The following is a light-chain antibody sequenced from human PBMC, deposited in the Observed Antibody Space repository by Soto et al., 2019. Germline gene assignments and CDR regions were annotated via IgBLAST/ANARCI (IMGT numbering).Light chain of an antibody. CDR1: SSNIGAGYD. V-gene: IGLV1-40*01. J-gene: IGLJ1*01. Sequence: QPVLTQPPSVSGAPGQRVTISCTGSSSNIGAGYDVHWYQQLPGTAPKLLIYGNSNRPSGVPDRFSGSKSGTSASLAITGLQAEDEADYNCQSYDSSLSGWVFGTGTKLTVL. CDR3: QSYDSSLSGWV. CDR2: GNS.